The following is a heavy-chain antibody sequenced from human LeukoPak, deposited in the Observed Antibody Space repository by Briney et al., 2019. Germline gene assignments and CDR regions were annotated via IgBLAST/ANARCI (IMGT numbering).Heavy chain of an antibody. J-gene: IGHJ4*02. CDR1: GGTFSSYA. D-gene: IGHD3-9*01. CDR3: ARDFYYDILTGYYAPLIA. CDR2: IIPIFGTA. V-gene: IGHV1-69*05. Sequence: SVKVSCKASGGTFSSYAISWVRQAPGQGLEWMGGIIPIFGTANYAQKFQGRVTITTDESTSTAYMELSSLRSEDTAVYYCARDFYYDILTGYYAPLIAWGQGTLVAVSS.